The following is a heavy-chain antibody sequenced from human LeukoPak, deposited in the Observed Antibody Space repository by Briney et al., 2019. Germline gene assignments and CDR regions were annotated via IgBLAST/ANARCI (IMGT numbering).Heavy chain of an antibody. CDR1: GFPFSSYS. CDR2: IDLNGNHI. D-gene: IGHD2-15*01. CDR3: ARDRGLGLPNWFTS. V-gene: IGHV3-21*01. Sequence: PGGSLILSCVGSGFPFSSYSMNWVRQAPGKGLEWVSSIDLNGNHINYADSVKDRFTISRDNAKNSLFLQMDSLRVEDTAVYYCARDRGLGLPNWFTSWGQGTLVTVSS. J-gene: IGHJ5*01.